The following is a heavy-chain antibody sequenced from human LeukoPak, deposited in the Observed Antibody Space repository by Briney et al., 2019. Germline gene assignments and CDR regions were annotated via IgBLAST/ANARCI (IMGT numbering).Heavy chain of an antibody. V-gene: IGHV1-2*02. Sequence: ASVKVFCKASGYTFTGYYMHWVRQAPGQGLEWMGWINPNSGGTNYVQKFQGRVTMTRDTSISTAYMELSRLRSDDTAVYYCARDYCTNGVCYNWFDPWGQGTLVTVSS. CDR3: ARDYCTNGVCYNWFDP. CDR1: GYTFTGYY. D-gene: IGHD2-8*01. CDR2: INPNSGGT. J-gene: IGHJ5*02.